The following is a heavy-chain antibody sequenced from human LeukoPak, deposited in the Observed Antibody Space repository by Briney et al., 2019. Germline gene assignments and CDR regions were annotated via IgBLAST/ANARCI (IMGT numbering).Heavy chain of an antibody. V-gene: IGHV3-30*18. Sequence: GRSLRLSCAASGFTFSSYGMHWVRQAPGKGLEWVAVISYDGSNKYYADSVKGRFTISRDNSKNTLYLQMNSLRAEDTAVYYCAKGSGSVLLWFGELHWGQGTLVTVSS. CDR1: GFTFSSYG. D-gene: IGHD3-10*01. CDR3: AKGSGSVLLWFGELH. J-gene: IGHJ4*02. CDR2: ISYDGSNK.